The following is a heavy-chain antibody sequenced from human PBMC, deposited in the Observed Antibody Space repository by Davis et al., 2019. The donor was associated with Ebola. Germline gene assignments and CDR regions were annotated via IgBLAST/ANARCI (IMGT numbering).Heavy chain of an antibody. D-gene: IGHD1-26*01. CDR1: GGSISSGDYS. V-gene: IGHV4-30-2*01. J-gene: IGHJ6*02. CDR3: AKAYSGSHLLGTRSYYYGMDV. Sequence: MPSETLSLTCAVSGGSISSGDYSWSWIRQPPGKGLEWIGYIYYSGSTYYNPSLKSRVTISVDTSKNQFSLKLSSVTAADTAVYYCAKAYSGSHLLGTRSYYYGMDVWGQGTTVTVSS. CDR2: IYYSGST.